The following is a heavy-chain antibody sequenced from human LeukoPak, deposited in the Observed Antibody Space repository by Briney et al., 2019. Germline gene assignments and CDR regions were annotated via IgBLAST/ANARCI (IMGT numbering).Heavy chain of an antibody. CDR2: IYHSGST. J-gene: IGHJ3*02. CDR3: ASMGEKSYSSDAFDI. V-gene: IGHV4-30-2*01. CDR1: GGSISSGGYY. D-gene: IGHD1-26*01. Sequence: SETLSLTCTVSGGSISSGGYYWSWIRQPPGKGLEWIGYIYHSGSTYYNPSLKSRVTISVDRSKNQFSLKLSSVTAADTAVYYCASMGEKSYSSDAFDIWGQGTMVTVSS.